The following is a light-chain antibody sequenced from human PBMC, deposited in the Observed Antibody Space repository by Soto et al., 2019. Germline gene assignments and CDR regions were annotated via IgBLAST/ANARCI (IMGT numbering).Light chain of an antibody. CDR3: SSYTSGSSHNV. CDR2: GVT. V-gene: IGLV2-14*01. CDR1: SSDVGAYYS. J-gene: IGLJ1*01. Sequence: QSALTQPASVSGSPGQSITISCTGTSSDVGAYYSVSWYQHHPGKAPKLIIYGVTNRPSGVSNRFPGSKSGNTCSLTISGLQAEDESDYRCSSYTSGSSHNVFRPGTKLTVL.